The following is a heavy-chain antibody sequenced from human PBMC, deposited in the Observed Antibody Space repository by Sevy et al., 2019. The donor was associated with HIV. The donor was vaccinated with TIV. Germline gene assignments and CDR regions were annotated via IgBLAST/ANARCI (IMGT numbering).Heavy chain of an antibody. V-gene: IGHV3-23*01. CDR3: GIGGGGHYDPDEIGYYFYFYNMDV. J-gene: IGHJ6*03. Sequence: GGSLRLSCAVSGFSFDSYGMTWVRQAPGKGLEWVSGIGGRGTRTYYADSVKGRFIISRDNSKNTLYLQMNSLRSEDMGLYYLGIGGGGHYDPDEIGYYFYFYNMDVWGKGTTVTVSS. CDR1: GFSFDSYG. CDR2: IGGRGTRT. D-gene: IGHD3-22*01.